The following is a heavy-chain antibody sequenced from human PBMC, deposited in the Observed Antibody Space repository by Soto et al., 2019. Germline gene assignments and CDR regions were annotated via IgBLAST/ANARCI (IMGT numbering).Heavy chain of an antibody. CDR3: AKDGSDYSNYEDYYYYGMDV. D-gene: IGHD4-4*01. Sequence: PGGALRPSFAASGFTFSGFGLHRVRPGPGKGVGGVAVISYDGSNKYYADSVKGRFTISRDNSKNTLYLQMNSLRAEDTAVYYCAKDGSDYSNYEDYYYYGMDVWGQGTTVTVSS. J-gene: IGHJ6*02. CDR1: GFTFSGFG. V-gene: IGHV3-30*18. CDR2: ISYDGSNK.